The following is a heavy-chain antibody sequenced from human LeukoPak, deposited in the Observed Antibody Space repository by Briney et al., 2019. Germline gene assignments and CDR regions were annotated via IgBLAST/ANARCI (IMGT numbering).Heavy chain of an antibody. CDR3: ARDLVHYYGSGSWGYHYYYGMDV. CDR2: ISSSGSTI. Sequence: GGSLRLSCAASGFTFSSYEMNWVRRAPGKGLEWVSYISSSGSTIYYADSVKGRFTISRDNAKNSLYLQMNSLRAEDTAVYYCARDLVHYYGSGSWGYHYYYGMDVWGQGTTVTVSS. V-gene: IGHV3-48*03. J-gene: IGHJ6*02. D-gene: IGHD3-10*01. CDR1: GFTFSSYE.